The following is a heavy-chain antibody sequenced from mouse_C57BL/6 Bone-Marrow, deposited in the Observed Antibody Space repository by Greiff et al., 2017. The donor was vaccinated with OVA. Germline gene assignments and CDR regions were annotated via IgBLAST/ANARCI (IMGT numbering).Heavy chain of an antibody. D-gene: IGHD2-12*01. V-gene: IGHV5-12*01. CDR1: GFTFSDYY. Sequence: EVKLMESGGGLVQPGGSLKLSCAASGFTFSDYYMYWVRQTPEKRLEWVAYISNGGGSTYYPDTVKGRFTISRDNAKNTLYLQMSRLKSEDTAMYYCARPLYSSAWFAYWGKGTLVTVSA. CDR3: ARPLYSSAWFAY. CDR2: ISNGGGST. J-gene: IGHJ3*01.